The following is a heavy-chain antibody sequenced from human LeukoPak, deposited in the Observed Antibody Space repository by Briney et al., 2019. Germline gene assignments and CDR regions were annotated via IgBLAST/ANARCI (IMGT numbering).Heavy chain of an antibody. V-gene: IGHV3-23*01. Sequence: GGSLRLSCAASGFTFSSYAMSWVRQAPGKGLEWVSSISGSSGRTYYADSVKGRFTISRDNSKNTLYLQMNSLRAEDTAVYYCARDKGDYHDSSGYDYWGQGTLVTVSS. CDR2: ISGSSGRT. CDR1: GFTFSSYA. CDR3: ARDKGDYHDSSGYDY. D-gene: IGHD3-22*01. J-gene: IGHJ4*02.